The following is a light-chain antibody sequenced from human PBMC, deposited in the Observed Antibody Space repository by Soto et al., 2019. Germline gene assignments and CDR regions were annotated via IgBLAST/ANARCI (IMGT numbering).Light chain of an antibody. CDR1: NSDVGLYNF. Sequence: QSALTQPASVSGSPGQSITISCTGTNSDVGLYNFLSWYQQHPGKAPKLMIYEVSNRPSGISNRFSGSKSGNTASLTISGLRAEDEADYYCSSFTSSSTLVFGTGTKVTVL. J-gene: IGLJ1*01. CDR2: EVS. V-gene: IGLV2-14*01. CDR3: SSFTSSSTLV.